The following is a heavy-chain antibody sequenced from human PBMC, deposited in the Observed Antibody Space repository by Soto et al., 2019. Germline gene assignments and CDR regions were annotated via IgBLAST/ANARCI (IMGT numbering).Heavy chain of an antibody. V-gene: IGHV4-34*01. J-gene: IGHJ3*02. D-gene: IGHD1-26*01. CDR1: GGSFSGYY. CDR2: INHSGST. CDR3: ARDSGSRRTAAFDI. Sequence: SETLSLTCAVYGGSFSGYYWSWIRQPSGKGLEWIGEINHSGSTNYNPSLKSRVTISVDTSKNQFSLKLSSVTAADTAVYYCARDSGSRRTAAFDIWGQGTMVTVSS.